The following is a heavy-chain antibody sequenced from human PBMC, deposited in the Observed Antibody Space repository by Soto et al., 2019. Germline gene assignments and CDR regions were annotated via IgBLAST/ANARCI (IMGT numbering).Heavy chain of an antibody. CDR1: GYSISSGYY. CDR2: VHHSGGT. CDR3: ARESTYDFWSGYYRHNWFDP. D-gene: IGHD3-3*01. V-gene: IGHV4-38-2*02. Sequence: SETLSLTCDVSGYSISSGYYWGWIRQPPGEGLERIGSVHHSGGTYYNPSLRSRVTISVDMSKNQVSLKLSSVTAADTAVYYCARESTYDFWSGYYRHNWFDPWGQGTLVTVSS. J-gene: IGHJ5*02.